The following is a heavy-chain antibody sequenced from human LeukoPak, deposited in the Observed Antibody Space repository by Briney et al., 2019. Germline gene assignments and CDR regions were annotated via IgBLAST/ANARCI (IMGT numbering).Heavy chain of an antibody. CDR2: ISWNSGSI. D-gene: IGHD6-19*01. V-gene: IGHV3-9*01. CDR3: AKDREVSVAGSNGLDV. J-gene: IGHJ6*02. Sequence: GGSLGLSCAASGFTFDDYAMHWVRQAPGKGLEWVSGISWNSGSIGYADSVKGRFTISRDNAKNSLYLQTNSLRAEDTALYYCAKDREVSVAGSNGLDVWGQGTTVTVSS. CDR1: GFTFDDYA.